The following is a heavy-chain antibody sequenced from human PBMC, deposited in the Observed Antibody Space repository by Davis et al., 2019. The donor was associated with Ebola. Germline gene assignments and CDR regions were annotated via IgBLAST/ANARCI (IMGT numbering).Heavy chain of an antibody. Sequence: AASVKVSCKASGYSFTGYAINWVRQAPGQGLEWMGWINTNTGNPMYAQGFTGRFVFSLDTSVSTAYLQISSLKAEDTAVYYCAREYYYYGMDVWGQGTTVTVSS. J-gene: IGHJ6*02. CDR3: AREYYYYGMDV. CDR1: GYSFTGYA. V-gene: IGHV7-4-1*02. CDR2: INTNTGNP.